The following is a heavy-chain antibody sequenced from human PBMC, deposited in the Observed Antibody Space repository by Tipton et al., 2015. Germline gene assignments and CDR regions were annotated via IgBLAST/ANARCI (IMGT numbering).Heavy chain of an antibody. CDR3: ATEPPMVRGVVISPGV. D-gene: IGHD3-10*01. V-gene: IGHV1-18*01. CDR2: ISTYNGNT. CDR1: DYTFTSHG. Sequence: QLVQSGAEVKKPGASVKVSCKTSDYTFTSHGISWVRQAPGQGLDWMGWISTYNGNTNYAQKYQGRVTMTTDTSTSTAYMEMRSLRSDDTAVYYCATEPPMVRGVVISPGVWGQGTLVTVSS. J-gene: IGHJ4*02.